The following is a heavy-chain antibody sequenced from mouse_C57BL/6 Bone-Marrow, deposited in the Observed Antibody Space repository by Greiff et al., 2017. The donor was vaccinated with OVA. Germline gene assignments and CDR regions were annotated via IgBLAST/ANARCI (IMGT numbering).Heavy chain of an antibody. V-gene: IGHV5-4*03. CDR1: GFTFSSYA. Sequence: DVKLVESGGGLVKPGGSLKLSCAASGFTFSSYAMSWVRQTPEKRLEWVATISDGGSYTYYPDNVKGRFTISRDNAKNNLYLQMSHLKSEDTAMYYCAIYDYDVRFAYWGQGTLVTVSA. D-gene: IGHD2-4*01. CDR2: ISDGGSYT. J-gene: IGHJ3*01. CDR3: AIYDYDVRFAY.